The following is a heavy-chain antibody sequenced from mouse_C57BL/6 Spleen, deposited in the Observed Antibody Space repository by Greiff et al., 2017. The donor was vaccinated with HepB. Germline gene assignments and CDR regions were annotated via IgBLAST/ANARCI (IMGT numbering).Heavy chain of an antibody. D-gene: IGHD1-1*01. V-gene: IGHV1-61*01. Sequence: QVQLQQSGAELVRPGSSVKLSCKASGYTFTSYWMDWVKQRPGQGLEWIGNIYPSDSETHYNQKFKDKATLTVDKSSSTAYMQLSSLTSEDSAVYYCARFPFTTVVAPYAMDYWGQGTSVTVSS. J-gene: IGHJ4*01. CDR3: ARFPFTTVVAPYAMDY. CDR1: GYTFTSYW. CDR2: IYPSDSET.